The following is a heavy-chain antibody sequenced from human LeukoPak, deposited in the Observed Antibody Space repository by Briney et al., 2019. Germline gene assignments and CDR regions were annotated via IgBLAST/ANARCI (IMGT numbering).Heavy chain of an antibody. D-gene: IGHD3-22*01. CDR3: ARGTLRSVGYYYDSSGYYGSREERDPYDY. Sequence: SETLSLTCTVSGGSISSSSYYWGWIRQPPGKGLEWIGSIYYSGSTYYNPSLKSRVIISVDTSKNQFSLKLSSVTAADTAVYYCARGTLRSVGYYYDSSGYYGSREERDPYDYWGQGTLVTVSS. CDR2: IYYSGST. CDR1: GGSISSSSYY. V-gene: IGHV4-39*07. J-gene: IGHJ4*02.